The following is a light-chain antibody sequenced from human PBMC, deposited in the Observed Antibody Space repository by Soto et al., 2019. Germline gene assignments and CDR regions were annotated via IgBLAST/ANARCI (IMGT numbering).Light chain of an antibody. CDR3: QQYGSSPT. V-gene: IGKV3-20*01. CDR2: GAS. J-gene: IGKJ1*01. Sequence: EIGVTQSPGNLSLSSGEKATLSCRASQSVSSSYLAWYQQKPGQAPRLLIYGASSRATGIPDRFSGSGSGTDFTLTISRLEPEDFAVYYCQQYGSSPTFGQGTKLAIK. CDR1: QSVSSSY.